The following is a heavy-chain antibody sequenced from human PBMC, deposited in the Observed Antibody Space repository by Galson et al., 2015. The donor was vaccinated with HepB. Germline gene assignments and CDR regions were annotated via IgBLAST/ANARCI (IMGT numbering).Heavy chain of an antibody. D-gene: IGHD2-8*01. Sequence: PALVKPTQTLTLTCTFSGFSLTTTGMCVTWVRQPPGKALEWLARIDRDGDKYYNTSLRTRLTISKDTAENQVVLTMTNMDPVDTATYDCARAVRGIYCADGSCSVPFDHGGQGTLGTGSS. V-gene: IGHV2-70*11. CDR3: ARAVRGIYCADGSCSVPFDH. CDR2: IDRDGDK. CDR1: GFSLTTTGMC. J-gene: IGHJ4*02.